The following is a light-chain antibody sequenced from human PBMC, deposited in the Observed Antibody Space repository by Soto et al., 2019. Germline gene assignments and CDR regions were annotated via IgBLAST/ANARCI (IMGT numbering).Light chain of an antibody. V-gene: IGKV3-20*01. J-gene: IGKJ2*01. CDR1: QSVSSAY. CDR2: GAS. Sequence: EIVLTQSPGTLSLSPGERATLSCWAAQSVSSAYFAWYQQKPGQAPRLLIYGASNRAAGIPGRFSGSGSGTDFTLTVSRLEPEDSAVYYCHQYGKTPYTFGQGTKLEIK. CDR3: HQYGKTPYT.